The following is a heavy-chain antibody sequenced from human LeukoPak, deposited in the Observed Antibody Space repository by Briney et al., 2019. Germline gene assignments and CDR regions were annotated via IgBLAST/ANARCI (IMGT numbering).Heavy chain of an antibody. D-gene: IGHD3-10*01. V-gene: IGHV4-59*08. CDR2: IYYSGST. CDR3: ARHVGNTGSGSYLTYFYY. Sequence: PSETLSLTCTVSSGSISSYYWSWIRQPPGKGLEWIGHIYYSGSTHYNPSLKSRVTISVDTSKNQFSLKLSSVTAADTAVYYCARHVGNTGSGSYLTYFYYWGQGTLVTVSS. CDR1: SGSISSYY. J-gene: IGHJ4*02.